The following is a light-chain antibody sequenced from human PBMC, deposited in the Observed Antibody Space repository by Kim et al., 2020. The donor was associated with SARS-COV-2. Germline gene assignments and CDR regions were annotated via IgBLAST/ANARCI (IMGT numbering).Light chain of an antibody. Sequence: LSPGERSTLSCRASQSVSSSYLAWYQQKPGQAPRLLIYGASSRATGIPDRFSGSGSGTDFTLTISRLEPEDFAVYYCQQYGSSLYTFGQGTKLEI. CDR1: QSVSSSY. J-gene: IGKJ2*01. V-gene: IGKV3-20*01. CDR2: GAS. CDR3: QQYGSSLYT.